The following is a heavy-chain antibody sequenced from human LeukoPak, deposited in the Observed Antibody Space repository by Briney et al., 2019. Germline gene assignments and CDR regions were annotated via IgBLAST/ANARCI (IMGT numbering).Heavy chain of an antibody. D-gene: IGHD3-22*01. CDR1: GGTFSSYA. V-gene: IGHV1-69*06. J-gene: IGHJ6*02. Sequence: ASVKVSCKASGGTFSSYAISWVRQAPGQGLEWMGGIIPIFGTANYAQKFQGRVTITADKSTSTAYMELSSLRSEDTAVYYCASPRSGYDYYYYGMDVWGQGTTVTVSS. CDR2: IIPIFGTA. CDR3: ASPRSGYDYYYYGMDV.